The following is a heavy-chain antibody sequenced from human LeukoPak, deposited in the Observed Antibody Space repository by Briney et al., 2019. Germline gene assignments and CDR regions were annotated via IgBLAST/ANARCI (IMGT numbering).Heavy chain of an antibody. J-gene: IGHJ4*02. CDR2: ISSSSSYI. D-gene: IGHD6-13*01. CDR1: GFTFSSYS. Sequence: GGSLRLSCAASGFTFSSYSMNWVRQAPGKGLEWVSSISSSSSYIYYADSVKGRFTISRDNAKNSLYLQMNSLRAEDTAVYYCASRYSSSWYFAYWGQGTLVTVSS. CDR3: ASRYSSSWYFAY. V-gene: IGHV3-21*01.